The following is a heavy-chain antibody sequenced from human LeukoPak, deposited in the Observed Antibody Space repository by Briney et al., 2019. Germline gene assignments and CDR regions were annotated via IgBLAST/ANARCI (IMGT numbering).Heavy chain of an antibody. V-gene: IGHV3-74*01. CDR3: ARDPSSSSGPHYYYGMDV. Sequence: GGSLRLSCAASGFTFSSYWMHWVRQAPGKGLVWVSRINSDGSSTSYADSVKGRFTISRDNAKNTLYLQMNSLRAEDTAVYYCARDPSSSSGPHYYYGMDVWGQGTTVTVSS. D-gene: IGHD6-6*01. CDR2: INSDGSST. J-gene: IGHJ6*02. CDR1: GFTFSSYW.